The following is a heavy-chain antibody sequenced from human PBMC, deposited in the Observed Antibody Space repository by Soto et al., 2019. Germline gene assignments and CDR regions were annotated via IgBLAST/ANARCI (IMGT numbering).Heavy chain of an antibody. CDR3: ARDGVDVYYGMDV. Sequence: SGGSLRLSCAASGFTFSSYWMSWVRQAPGKGLEWVANIKQDGSEKYYVDSVKGRFTISRDNAKNSLYLQMNSLRAEDTAVYYCARDGVDVYYGMDVWGQGTTVTVSS. D-gene: IGHD2-15*01. CDR1: GFTFSSYW. J-gene: IGHJ6*02. CDR2: IKQDGSEK. V-gene: IGHV3-7*03.